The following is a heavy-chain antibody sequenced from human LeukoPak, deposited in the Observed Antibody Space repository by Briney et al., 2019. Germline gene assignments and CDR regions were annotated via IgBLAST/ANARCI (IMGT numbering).Heavy chain of an antibody. CDR2: FDPEDGET. CDR1: GYTLTELS. Sequence: ASVTVSFTVSGYTLTELSMHWVRQAPGKGLEWMGGFDPEDGETIYAQKFQGRVTMTEDTSTDTAYMELSSLRSEDTAVYYCATPLYYYGSGSHLREYYFDYWGQGTLVTVSS. D-gene: IGHD3-10*01. CDR3: ATPLYYYGSGSHLREYYFDY. V-gene: IGHV1-24*01. J-gene: IGHJ4*02.